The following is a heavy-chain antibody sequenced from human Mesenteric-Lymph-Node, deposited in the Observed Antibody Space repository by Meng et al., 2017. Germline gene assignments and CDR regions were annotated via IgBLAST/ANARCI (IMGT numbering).Heavy chain of an antibody. V-gene: IGHV4-4*02. Sequence: QGQRQASGPGLVTPSGTLSLTCVVSGVSVSGDTWWSWVRQSPGKGLECIGEIYPTGTTQYNPSLDSRATISVDKAKNQISLKLTSVTAADTAVYYCAKDNSGWQHTDYWGQGILVTVSS. CDR1: GVSVSGDTW. J-gene: IGHJ4*02. D-gene: IGHD6-19*01. CDR3: AKDNSGWQHTDY. CDR2: IYPTGTT.